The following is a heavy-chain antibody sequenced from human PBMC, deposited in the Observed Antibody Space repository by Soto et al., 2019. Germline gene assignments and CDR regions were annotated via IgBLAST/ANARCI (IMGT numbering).Heavy chain of an antibody. CDR3: ATFFGSGFPY. J-gene: IGHJ4*02. Sequence: EVQLVESGGGLVQPGGSLRLSCVASGFTFSTDTMNWVRQAPGKGLEWVAHISTSGATRYYAASVTGPFTISRDNAKTSLSPQMARLSIADTAVYYSATFFGSGFPYWCQGTLVTFSS. CDR2: ISTSGATR. D-gene: IGHD6-19*01. V-gene: IGHV3-48*01. CDR1: GFTFSTDT.